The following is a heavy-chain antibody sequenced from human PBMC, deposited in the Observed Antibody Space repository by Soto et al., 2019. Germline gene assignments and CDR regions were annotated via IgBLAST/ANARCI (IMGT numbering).Heavy chain of an antibody. CDR2: IIIFFGTA. J-gene: IGHJ4*02. Sequence: QVQLVQSGAEVKKPGSSVKVSCKASGGTFNSYVINWARQAPGQGLEWMGGIIIFFGTAEYAQKFQGRVTITADEGASTAYMELSSLKSGDTAVYYCAGTHFDTSGYYPSALEYWGQGTQVSVSS. V-gene: IGHV1-69*01. CDR1: GGTFNSYV. D-gene: IGHD3-22*01. CDR3: AGTHFDTSGYYPSALEY.